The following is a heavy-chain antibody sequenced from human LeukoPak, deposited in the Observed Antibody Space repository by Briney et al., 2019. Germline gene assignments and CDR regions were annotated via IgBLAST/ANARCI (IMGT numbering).Heavy chain of an antibody. CDR3: ARSDDCSSTSCYTSIAAAGKIDY. CDR2: INPNSGGT. V-gene: IGHV1-2*02. J-gene: IGHJ4*02. Sequence: ASVKVSCKASGYTFTGYYMHWVRQAPGQGLEWMGWINPNSGGTNYAQKFQGRVTMTRDTSISTAYMELSRLRSDDTAVYYRARSDDCSSTSCYTSIAAAGKIDYWGQGTLVTVSS. CDR1: GYTFTGYY. D-gene: IGHD2-2*02.